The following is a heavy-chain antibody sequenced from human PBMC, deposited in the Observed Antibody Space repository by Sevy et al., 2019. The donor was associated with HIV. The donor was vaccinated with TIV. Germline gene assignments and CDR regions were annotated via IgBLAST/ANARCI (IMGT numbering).Heavy chain of an antibody. CDR1: GFTFSYSG. D-gene: IGHD2-8*01. V-gene: IGHV3-30*02. J-gene: IGHJ4*02. CDR2: IQFDGSSQ. CDR3: AKNTAAVGVGGFDY. Sequence: GGSLRLSCAASGFTFSYSGMQWVRQAPGKGLEWVTFIQFDGSSQYYADSVKGRFTILRDNSKNTLYLQMNSLTSDDTAMYYCAKNTAAVGVGGFDYWGQGALVTVSS.